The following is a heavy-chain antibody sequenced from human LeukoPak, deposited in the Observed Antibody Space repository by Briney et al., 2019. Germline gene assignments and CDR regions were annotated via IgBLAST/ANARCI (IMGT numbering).Heavy chain of an antibody. CDR1: GFTFSSYA. Sequence: GGSLGLSCAASGFTFSSYAMSWVRQAPGKGLEWVSAISGSGGSTYYADSVKGRFTISRDNSKNTLYLQMNSLRAEDTAVYYCAKALVVYDSSGYYPFDYWGQGTLVTVSS. CDR2: ISGSGGST. D-gene: IGHD3-22*01. CDR3: AKALVVYDSSGYYPFDY. J-gene: IGHJ4*02. V-gene: IGHV3-23*01.